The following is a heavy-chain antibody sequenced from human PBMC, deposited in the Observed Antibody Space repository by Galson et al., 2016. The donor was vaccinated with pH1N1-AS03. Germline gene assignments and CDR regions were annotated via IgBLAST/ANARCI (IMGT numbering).Heavy chain of an antibody. CDR1: GYSFSDYY. Sequence: SVKVSCKASGYSFSDYYIHWVRQAPGLGLDWMGRFNPSTGSTKYAQQFLGRFTMTRDTSISTAYMELSRLTSNDTAVYYCSRQPSFYDTTGLPDAFDIWGQGTMVTVFS. CDR2: FNPSTGST. CDR3: SRQPSFYDTTGLPDAFDI. D-gene: IGHD3-22*01. V-gene: IGHV1-2*06. J-gene: IGHJ3*02.